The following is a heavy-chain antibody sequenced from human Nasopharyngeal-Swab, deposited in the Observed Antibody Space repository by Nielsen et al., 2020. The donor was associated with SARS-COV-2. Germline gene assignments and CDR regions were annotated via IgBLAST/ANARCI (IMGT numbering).Heavy chain of an antibody. Sequence: RQAPGKGLEWIGYIYYSGSTNYNPSLKSRVTISVDTSKNQFSLKLSSVTAADTAVYYCARVSTSFGSWSTSNNTPYYYYGMDVWGQGTTVTVSS. J-gene: IGHJ6*02. V-gene: IGHV4-59*01. CDR2: IYYSGST. CDR3: ARVSTSFGSWSTSNNTPYYYYGMDV. D-gene: IGHD3-10*01.